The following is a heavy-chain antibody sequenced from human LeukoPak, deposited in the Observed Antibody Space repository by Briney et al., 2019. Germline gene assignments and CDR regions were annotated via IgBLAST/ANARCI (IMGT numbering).Heavy chain of an antibody. CDR2: INPSGGST. CDR1: GYTFTSYG. Sequence: ASVKVSCKASGYTFTSYGISWVRQAPGQGLEWMGIINPSGGSTSYAQKFQGRVTMTRDTSTSTVYMELSSLRSEDTAVYYCARVQAAAGTFAYNWFDPWGQGTLVTVSS. V-gene: IGHV1-46*01. J-gene: IGHJ5*02. CDR3: ARVQAAAGTFAYNWFDP. D-gene: IGHD6-13*01.